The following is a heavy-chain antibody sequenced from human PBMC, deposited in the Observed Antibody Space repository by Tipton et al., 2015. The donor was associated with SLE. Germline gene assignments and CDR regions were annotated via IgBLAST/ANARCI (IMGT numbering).Heavy chain of an antibody. J-gene: IGHJ4*02. CDR1: GYSFTSYW. V-gene: IGHV5-51*01. CDR3: ARGELAGYSGYARGDY. CDR2: IYPGDSDT. D-gene: IGHD5-12*01. Sequence: QSGPEVKKPGESLKISCKGSGYSFTSYWIGWVRQMPGKGLEWMGIIYPGDSDTRYSPSFQGQVTISADKSISTAYLQWSSLKASDTAMYYCARGELAGYSGYARGDYWGQGTLVTVSS.